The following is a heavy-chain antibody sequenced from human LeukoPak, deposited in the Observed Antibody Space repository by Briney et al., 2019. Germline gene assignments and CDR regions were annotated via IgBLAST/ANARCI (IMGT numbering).Heavy chain of an antibody. V-gene: IGHV4-4*07. Sequence: SETLSLTCTISGGSISGYYWSWMRQPAGKGLDWIGRMYSSGLTDYNPSLKRRATMSLDTSKNQFSLKLSSVTAADTAMYYCARVYCSGGNYFHFDYWGQGTLVTVSS. CDR3: ARVYCSGGNYFHFDY. D-gene: IGHD2-15*01. CDR2: MYSSGLT. CDR1: GGSISGYY. J-gene: IGHJ4*02.